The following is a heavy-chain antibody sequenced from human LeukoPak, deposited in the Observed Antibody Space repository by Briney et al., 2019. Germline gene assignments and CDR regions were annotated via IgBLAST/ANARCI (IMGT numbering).Heavy chain of an antibody. CDR2: IYTSGST. CDR3: ARGAYYYDSSGPGGWFDP. J-gene: IGHJ5*02. Sequence: SETLSLTCTVSGGSISSYYWSWIRQPAGKGLEWIGRIYTSGSTNYNPSLKSRVTMSVDTSKNQFSLKLSSVTAADTAVYYCARGAYYYDSSGPGGWFDPWGQGTLVTVSS. CDR1: GGSISSYY. V-gene: IGHV4-4*07. D-gene: IGHD3-22*01.